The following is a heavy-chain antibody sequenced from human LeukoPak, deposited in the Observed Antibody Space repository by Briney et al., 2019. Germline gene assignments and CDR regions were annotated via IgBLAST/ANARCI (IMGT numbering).Heavy chain of an antibody. V-gene: IGHV1-69*01. CDR2: IIPIFGTA. J-gene: IGHJ3*02. CDR3: ASKRSSSSLLDAFDI. CDR1: GGTLTSYA. D-gene: IGHD6-6*01. Sequence: ASVKVSCKASGGTLTSYAISWVRQAPGQGVEWMGGIIPIFGTANYAQKFQGRVTIAADESTSTAYMELSSLRAEDTAVYYCASKRSSSSLLDAFDIWGQGTMVTVSS.